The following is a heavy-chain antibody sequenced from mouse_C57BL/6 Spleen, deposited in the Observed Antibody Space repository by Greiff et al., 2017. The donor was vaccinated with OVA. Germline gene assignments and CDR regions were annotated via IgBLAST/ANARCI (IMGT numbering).Heavy chain of an antibody. J-gene: IGHJ2*01. CDR3: ARSGSFDY. CDR1: GYSFTGYY. V-gene: IGHV1-42*01. Sequence: EVKLQESGPELVKPGASVKISCKASGYSFTGYYMNWVKQSPEKSLEWIGEINPSTGGTTYNQKFKAKATLTVDKSSSTAYMQLKSLTSEDSAVYYCARSGSFDYWGQGTTLTVSS. CDR2: INPSTGGT.